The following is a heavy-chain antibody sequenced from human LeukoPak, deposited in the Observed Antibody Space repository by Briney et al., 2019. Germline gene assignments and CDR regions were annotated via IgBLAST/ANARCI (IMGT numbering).Heavy chain of an antibody. J-gene: IGHJ4*02. CDR1: GFTFSSSW. D-gene: IGHD6-13*01. Sequence: GSLRLSCAASGFTFSSSWMSWVRQPPGKGLEWIGEINHSGSTNYNPSLKSRVTISVDTSKNQFSLKLSSVTAADTAVYYCARRGGSSWPEETNVHFDYWGQGTLVTVSS. CDR2: INHSGST. V-gene: IGHV4-34*01. CDR3: ARRGGSSWPEETNVHFDY.